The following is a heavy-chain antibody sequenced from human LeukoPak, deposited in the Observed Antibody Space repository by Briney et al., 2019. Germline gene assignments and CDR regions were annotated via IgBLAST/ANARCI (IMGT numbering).Heavy chain of an antibody. J-gene: IGHJ6*03. CDR2: NYPGDPDN. D-gene: IGHD3-10*01. Sequence: GESLKISGKGPGYSFTSYWIGWVRQMPGKGLEWMGINYPGDPDNRYSTSFQGQVTISADKSISTAYLQWSSLKASDTAMYYCARHQSRYSYGSAPYYMDVWGKGTTVTVSS. CDR3: ARHQSRYSYGSAPYYMDV. V-gene: IGHV5-51*01. CDR1: GYSFTSYW.